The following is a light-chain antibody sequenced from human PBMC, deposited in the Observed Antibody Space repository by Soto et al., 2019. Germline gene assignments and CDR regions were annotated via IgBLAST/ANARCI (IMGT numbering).Light chain of an antibody. Sequence: QSALTQPASVSGSPGQSITISCTGTSSDVGGYNYVSWYQQHPGKAPKLMIYEVSHRPSGVSNRFSGSKSGNTASLTISGLQAEDEADYYCQSYDSSLRVVFGGGTKLTVL. CDR2: EVS. V-gene: IGLV2-14*01. J-gene: IGLJ3*02. CDR1: SSDVGGYNY. CDR3: QSYDSSLRVV.